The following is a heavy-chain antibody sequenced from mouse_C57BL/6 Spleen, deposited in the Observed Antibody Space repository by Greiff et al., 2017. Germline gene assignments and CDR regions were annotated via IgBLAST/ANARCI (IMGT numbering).Heavy chain of an antibody. D-gene: IGHD2-4*01. CDR1: GFSFNTYA. CDR2: IRSKSNNYAT. V-gene: IGHV10-1*01. Sequence: EVQLQESGGGLVQPKGSLKLSCAASGFSFNTYAMNWVRQAPGKGLEWVARIRSKSNNYATYYADSVKDRFTISRDDSESMLYLQMNNLKTEDTAMYYCGRDDYDWYFDVWGTGTTVTVSS. CDR3: GRDDYDWYFDV. J-gene: IGHJ1*03.